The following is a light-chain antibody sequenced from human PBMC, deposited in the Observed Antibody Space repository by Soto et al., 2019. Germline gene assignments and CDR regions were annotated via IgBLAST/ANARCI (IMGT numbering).Light chain of an antibody. Sequence: DIQMTQSPSTLSASVGDRVTITCRASQTISSWLAWYQQLPGKAPKLLIYDAYTLETGVPSRFSGSGSGTDFTLTISSLQADDLATYYCQQYDSYSWTFGQGTKVEV. CDR2: DAY. J-gene: IGKJ1*01. V-gene: IGKV1-5*01. CDR1: QTISSW. CDR3: QQYDSYSWT.